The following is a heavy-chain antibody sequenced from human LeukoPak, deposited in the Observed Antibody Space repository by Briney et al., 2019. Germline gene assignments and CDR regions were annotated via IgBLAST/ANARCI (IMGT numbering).Heavy chain of an antibody. J-gene: IGHJ6*03. CDR1: GFTFSGSA. Sequence: GGSLKLSCAASGFTFSGSAMHWVRQASGKGLEWVGRIRSKANSYATAYAASVKGRFTISRDDSKNTAYLQMNSLKTEDTAVYYCTRHVGSGGYSYGYYMDVWGKGTTVTVSS. CDR3: TRHVGSGGYSYGYYMDV. D-gene: IGHD5-18*01. CDR2: IRSKANSYAT. V-gene: IGHV3-73*01.